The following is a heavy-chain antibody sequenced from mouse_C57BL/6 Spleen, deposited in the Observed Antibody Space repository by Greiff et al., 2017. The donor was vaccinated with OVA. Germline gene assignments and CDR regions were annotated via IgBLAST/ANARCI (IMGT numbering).Heavy chain of an antibody. Sequence: QVQLKQSGAELVKPGASVKMSCKASGYTFTSYWITWVKQRPGQGLEWIGDIYPGSGSTNYNEKFKSKATLTVDTSSSTAYMQLSSLTSEDSAVYYCASHYYGGAMDYWGQGTSVTVSS. CDR3: ASHYYGGAMDY. V-gene: IGHV1-55*01. J-gene: IGHJ4*01. CDR2: IYPGSGST. CDR1: GYTFTSYW. D-gene: IGHD1-1*01.